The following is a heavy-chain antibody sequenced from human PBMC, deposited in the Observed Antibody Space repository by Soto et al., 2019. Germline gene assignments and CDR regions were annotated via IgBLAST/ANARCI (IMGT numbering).Heavy chain of an antibody. CDR1: GFPFSSYA. V-gene: IGHV3-23*01. CDR2: ISGSGGRT. Sequence: GGSLRLSCVASGFPFSSYAMSWVRQTPGKGLEWVSGISGSGGRTYYADSVKGRFAISRDNPNNTLSLQMHILRVEDTAVYFCAKGGYYSLFDIWGQGTMVTVSS. J-gene: IGHJ3*02. CDR3: AKGGYYSLFDI. D-gene: IGHD3-16*01.